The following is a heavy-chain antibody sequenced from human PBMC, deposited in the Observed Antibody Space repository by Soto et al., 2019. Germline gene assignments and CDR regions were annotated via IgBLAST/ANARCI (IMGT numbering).Heavy chain of an antibody. CDR1: GDSVSSKSAT. CDR2: TYYRSKWHN. V-gene: IGHV6-1*01. D-gene: IGHD3-10*02. CDR3: ANMDDV. J-gene: IGHJ4*02. Sequence: SQTLSLTCAISGDSVSSKSATWNWIRQFPSRGLEWLGRTYYRSKWHNEYAVSVKSRITINPDTSNNQFSLQLNSVTPEDTAVYYCANMDDVWGQGTLVTVSS.